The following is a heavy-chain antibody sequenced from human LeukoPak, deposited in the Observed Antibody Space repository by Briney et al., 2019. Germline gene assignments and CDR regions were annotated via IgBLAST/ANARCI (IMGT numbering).Heavy chain of an antibody. CDR2: INHSGST. D-gene: IGHD2-2*01. J-gene: IGHJ4*02. V-gene: IGHV4-34*01. CDR1: GGSFSGYY. CDR3: AVPAAMSDFDY. Sequence: PSETLSLTCAVYGGSFSGYYWSWIRQPPGKGLEWIGEINHSGSTNYNPSLKSRVTISVDTSKNQSSLKLSSVTAADTAVYYCAVPAAMSDFDYWGQGTLVTVSS.